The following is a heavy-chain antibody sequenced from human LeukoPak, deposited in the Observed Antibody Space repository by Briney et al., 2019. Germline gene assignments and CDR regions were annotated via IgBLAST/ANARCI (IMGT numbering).Heavy chain of an antibody. CDR2: INQSGST. D-gene: IGHD3-10*01. CDR3: ARHNPPRTYYYGSGNWFDP. J-gene: IGHJ5*02. CDR1: GGSISSYY. V-gene: IGHV4-34*01. Sequence: PSETLSLTCTVSGGSISSYYWSWIRQPPGKGLEWIGEINQSGSTNYNPSLMSRVTMSVDTSNKEFSLRLSSVTAADTAVYYCARHNPPRTYYYGSGNWFDPWGQGTLVTVSS.